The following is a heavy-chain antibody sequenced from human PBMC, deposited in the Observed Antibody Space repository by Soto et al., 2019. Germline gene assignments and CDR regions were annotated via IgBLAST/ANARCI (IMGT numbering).Heavy chain of an antibody. CDR1: GYTFTSYA. Sequence: QVQLVRSGAEEKKPGASVKVSCKASGYTFTSYAMHWVRQAPGQRLEWMGWINAGNGNTKYSQKFQGRVTITRDTSASTAYMELSSLRSEDTAVYYCARISGYYLIDDYWGQGTLVTVSS. J-gene: IGHJ4*02. CDR2: INAGNGNT. V-gene: IGHV1-3*05. CDR3: ARISGYYLIDDY. D-gene: IGHD3-22*01.